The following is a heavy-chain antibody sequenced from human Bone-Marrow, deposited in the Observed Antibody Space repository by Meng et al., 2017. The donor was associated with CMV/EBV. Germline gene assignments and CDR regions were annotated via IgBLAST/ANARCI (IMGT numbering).Heavy chain of an antibody. CDR3: ARAWSGPVTTGLWFDP. CDR1: GFTFDDYA. CDR2: INHSGST. J-gene: IGHJ5*02. V-gene: IGHV4-34*01. Sequence: ESLKISCAASGFTFDDYAMHWIRQPPGKGLEWIGEINHSGSTNYNPSLKSRVTIAVDTSKDQFSLKLSSVTAADTAVYYCARAWSGPVTTGLWFDPWGQGTLVTVSS. D-gene: IGHD4-17*01.